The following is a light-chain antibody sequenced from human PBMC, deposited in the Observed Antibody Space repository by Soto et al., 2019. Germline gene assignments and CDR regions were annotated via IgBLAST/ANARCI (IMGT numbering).Light chain of an antibody. CDR1: SSDIGAYNF. V-gene: IGLV2-14*01. J-gene: IGLJ3*02. CDR3: GSYTTTSTRV. Sequence: QSVLTQPASVSGSPGQSITISCNGTSSDIGAYNFVSWYQQFPDKAPTLLIYEVSNRPSEISDRFSGSKSGNSASLTISGLQAEDEATYSCGSYTTTSTRVFGGGTQLTVL. CDR2: EVS.